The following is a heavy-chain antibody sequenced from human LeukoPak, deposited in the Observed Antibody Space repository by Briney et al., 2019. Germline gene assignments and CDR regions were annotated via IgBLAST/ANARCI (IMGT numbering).Heavy chain of an antibody. D-gene: IGHD3-10*01. CDR1: GYTFTSYD. Sequence: ASVKVSCKASGYTFTSYDINWVRQATGQGLEWMGWMNPNSGNTGYAQKFQGRVTMTRDTSISTAYMELSSLRSEDTAVYYCVRVEYYGSGSHTDNWGQGTLVSVSS. CDR2: MNPNSGNT. J-gene: IGHJ4*02. CDR3: VRVEYYGSGSHTDN. V-gene: IGHV1-8*01.